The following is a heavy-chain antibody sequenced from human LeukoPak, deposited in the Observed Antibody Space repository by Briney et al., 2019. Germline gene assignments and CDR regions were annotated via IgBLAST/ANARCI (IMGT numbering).Heavy chain of an antibody. CDR2: INSDGSST. CDR3: ARGLYLSYCTNGVCYTL. Sequence: GGSLRLSCAASGFTFSSYWMHWVRQAPGKGLVWVSRINSDGSSTSYADSVKGRFTISRDNSKNTLYLQMNSLRAEDTAVYYCARGLYLSYCTNGVCYTLWGQGTLVTVSS. J-gene: IGHJ4*02. CDR1: GFTFSSYW. D-gene: IGHD2-8*01. V-gene: IGHV3-74*01.